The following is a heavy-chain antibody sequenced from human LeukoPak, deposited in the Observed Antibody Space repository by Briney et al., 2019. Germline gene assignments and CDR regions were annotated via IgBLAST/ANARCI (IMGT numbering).Heavy chain of an antibody. Sequence: GGSLRLSCAASGFTFSSYEMNWVRQAPGKGLEWVSYISSSGSTIYYADSVKGRFTISRDNAKNSLYLQMNSLRAEDTAVYYCARDRDFGDPHYYGTDVWGQGTTVTVSS. CDR2: ISSSGSTI. D-gene: IGHD4-17*01. J-gene: IGHJ6*02. CDR3: ARDRDFGDPHYYGTDV. V-gene: IGHV3-48*03. CDR1: GFTFSSYE.